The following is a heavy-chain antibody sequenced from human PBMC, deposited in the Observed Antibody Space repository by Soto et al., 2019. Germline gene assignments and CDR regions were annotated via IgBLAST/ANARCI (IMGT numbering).Heavy chain of an antibody. D-gene: IGHD3-22*01. J-gene: IGHJ4*02. CDR1: GGSISSTNW. CDR3: ARDPYTYDSNGYFKY. CDR2: IYHNGTT. V-gene: IGHV4-4*02. Sequence: SETLSLTCAVSGGSISSTNWWSWVRQPPGKGLEWIGEIYHNGTTNYNPSLKSRVTISVDRSNSQFSLKLYSVTAADTAMYFCARDPYTYDSNGYFKYWGQGTPVTVSS.